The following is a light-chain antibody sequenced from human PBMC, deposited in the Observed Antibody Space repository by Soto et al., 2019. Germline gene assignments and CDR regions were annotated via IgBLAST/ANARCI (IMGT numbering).Light chain of an antibody. J-gene: IGKJ1*01. V-gene: IGKV3-15*01. CDR3: QYYNNRPPKA. CDR1: LSVSSN. CDR2: GTS. Sequence: EIVMTQSPATLSVSPGERATLSCRASLSVSSNLAGYQQKLGRAPRLLIYGTSTRATGITAKFSGSGSVTEFTLTISSLQPNDFVVYYCQYYNNRPPKAFVQVTKVELK.